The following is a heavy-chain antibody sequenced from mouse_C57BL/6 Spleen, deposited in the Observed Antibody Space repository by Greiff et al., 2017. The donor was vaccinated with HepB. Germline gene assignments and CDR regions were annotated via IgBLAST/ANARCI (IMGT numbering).Heavy chain of an antibody. CDR3: ARGGFGY. CDR1: GYAFSSSW. Sequence: VQLQQSGPELVKPGASVKISCKASGYAFSSSWMNWVKQRPGKGLEWIGRIYPGDGDTNYNGKFKGKATLTADKSSSTAYMQLSSLTSEDSAVYFCARGGFGYWGQGTTLTVSS. CDR2: IYPGDGDT. V-gene: IGHV1-82*01. J-gene: IGHJ2*01.